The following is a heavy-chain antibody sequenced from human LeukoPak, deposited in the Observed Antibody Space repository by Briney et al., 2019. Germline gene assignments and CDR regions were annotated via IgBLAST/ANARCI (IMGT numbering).Heavy chain of an antibody. Sequence: ASVKVSCKASGGTLSSYPISWVRQAPGQGLEWMGGIIPIFGTANYAQKFQGRVTITTDESTSTAYMELSSLRSEDTAVYYCARDNSGSYYAYYYMDVWGKGTTVTVSS. D-gene: IGHD1-26*01. CDR2: IIPIFGTA. CDR3: ARDNSGSYYAYYYMDV. CDR1: GGTLSSYP. V-gene: IGHV1-69*05. J-gene: IGHJ6*03.